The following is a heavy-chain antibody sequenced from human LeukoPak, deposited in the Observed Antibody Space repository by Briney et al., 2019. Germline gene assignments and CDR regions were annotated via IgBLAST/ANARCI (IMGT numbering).Heavy chain of an antibody. D-gene: IGHD3-22*01. Sequence: ASVKVSCTASGYTFTGYYMHWVRQAPGQGLEWMGIINPSGGSTSYAQKFQGIVTMTRDTSTSTVYMELSSLRSEDTAVYYCARVKPNYYDSSAYGTFDIWGQGTMVTVSS. CDR2: INPSGGST. CDR1: GYTFTGYY. J-gene: IGHJ3*02. V-gene: IGHV1-46*01. CDR3: ARVKPNYYDSSAYGTFDI.